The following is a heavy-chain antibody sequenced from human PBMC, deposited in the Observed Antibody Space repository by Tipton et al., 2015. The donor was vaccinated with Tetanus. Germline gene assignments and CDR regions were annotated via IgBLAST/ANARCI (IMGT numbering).Heavy chain of an antibody. V-gene: IGHV4-34*01. CDR1: GGSFSDYY. CDR2: VDHGGDT. D-gene: IGHD6-19*01. Sequence: AGLVKPSPTLSLNCDVYGGSFSDYYWTWIRQPPGKGLEWIGDVDHGGDTTYNPSLGSRVTISTDASTSRLSLSLTSVTAADTAVYYRAILPKHWLAPRGAPWGQGILVTVSS. CDR3: AILPKHWLAPRGAP. J-gene: IGHJ5*02.